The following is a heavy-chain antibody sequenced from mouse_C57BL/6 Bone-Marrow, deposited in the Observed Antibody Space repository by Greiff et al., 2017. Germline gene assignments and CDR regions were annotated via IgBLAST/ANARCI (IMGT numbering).Heavy chain of an antibody. D-gene: IGHD4-1*01. CDR2: INPSNGGT. J-gene: IGHJ4*01. CDR3: ARIWEGYYYAMDY. CDR1: GYTFTSYW. Sequence: QVQLQQPGPELVKPGASVKLSCKASGYTFTSYWMHWVKQRPGQGLEWIGNINPSNGGTNYNEKFKSKATLTVDKSSSTAYMQLSSLTSEDSAVYFCARIWEGYYYAMDYWGQGTSVTVSS. V-gene: IGHV1-53*01.